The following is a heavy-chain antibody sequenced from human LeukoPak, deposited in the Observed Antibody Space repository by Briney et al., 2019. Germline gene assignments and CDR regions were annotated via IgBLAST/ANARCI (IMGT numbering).Heavy chain of an antibody. V-gene: IGHV3-23*01. CDR3: AKGWTYYYDSSAYYDY. Sequence: GGPLRLSCAASGFTFSSYAMSWVRQAPGKGLEWVSGISGSGGSTSYADSVKGRFTISRDNSRNTLYLQVNGLRAGDTAVYYCAKGWTYYYDSSAYYDYWGQGTLVTVSS. CDR1: GFTFSSYA. CDR2: ISGSGGST. J-gene: IGHJ4*02. D-gene: IGHD3-22*01.